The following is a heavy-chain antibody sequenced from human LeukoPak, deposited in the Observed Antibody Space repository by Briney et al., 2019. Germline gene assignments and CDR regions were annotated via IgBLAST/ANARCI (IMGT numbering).Heavy chain of an antibody. J-gene: IGHJ3*02. CDR1: GFTFSSYS. Sequence: GGSLRLSCAASGFTFSSYSMNWVRQAPGKGLEWVSSISSSSSYIYYADSVKGRFTISRDNAKNSLYLQMKSLRAEDAAVYYCARAGGLDRGGAFDIWGQGTMVTVSS. CDR2: ISSSSSYI. CDR3: ARAGGLDRGGAFDI. V-gene: IGHV3-21*01. D-gene: IGHD3-10*01.